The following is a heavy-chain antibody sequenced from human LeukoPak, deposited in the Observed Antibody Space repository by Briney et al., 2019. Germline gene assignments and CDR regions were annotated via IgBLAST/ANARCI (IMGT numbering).Heavy chain of an antibody. J-gene: IGHJ4*02. CDR3: ARSITMIVVVPGY. D-gene: IGHD3-22*01. CDR2: IIPILGIA. V-gene: IGHV1-69*04. Sequence: SVKVSCKASGGTFSSYAISWVRQAPGQGLEWMGRIIPILGIANYAQKFQGRVTMTRDTSISTAYMELSRLRSDDTAVYYCARSITMIVVVPGYWGQGTLVTVSS. CDR1: GGTFSSYA.